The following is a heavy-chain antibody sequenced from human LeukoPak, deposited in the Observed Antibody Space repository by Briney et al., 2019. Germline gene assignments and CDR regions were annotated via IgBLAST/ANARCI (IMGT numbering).Heavy chain of an antibody. V-gene: IGHV1-69*05. CDR3: ARCASSSHDYYYYYYYMDV. CDR1: GGTFSSYA. D-gene: IGHD6-6*01. CDR2: IIPIFGTA. Sequence: ASVKVSCKASGGTFSSYAISWVRQAPGQGLEWMGGIIPIFGTANYAQKFQGRVTITTDESTSTAYMELSSLRSEDTAVYYCARCASSSHDYYYYYYYMDVWGKGTTVTVSS. J-gene: IGHJ6*03.